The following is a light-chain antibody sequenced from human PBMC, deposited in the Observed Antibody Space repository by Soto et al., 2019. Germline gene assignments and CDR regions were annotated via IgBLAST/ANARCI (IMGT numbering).Light chain of an antibody. CDR3: SSYSSSGTLYV. CDR2: DVS. J-gene: IGLJ1*01. V-gene: IGLV2-14*03. CDR1: SSDIGDYNY. Sequence: QSALTQPASMSRPREQSITMSCTASSSDIGDYNYVAWYQQHPDKAPKLMIFDVSSRPSGVSNRFSGSKSGSTASLTISGLQAEDEADYFCSSYSSSGTLYVFGTGTKVTVL.